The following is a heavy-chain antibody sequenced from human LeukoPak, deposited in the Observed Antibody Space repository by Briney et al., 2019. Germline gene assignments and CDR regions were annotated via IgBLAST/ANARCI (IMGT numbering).Heavy chain of an antibody. D-gene: IGHD3-10*01. Sequence: GGSLRLSCAASGFTFSPLGMNWVRQAPGRGLEWVSYISSSSSTTYYADSVKGRFTFSRDNAKNSLYLQLNSLRDEDTAVYYCARGRGLTLSYHYFDYWGQGTLVTVSS. J-gene: IGHJ4*02. V-gene: IGHV3-48*02. CDR2: ISSSSSTT. CDR1: GFTFSPLG. CDR3: ARGRGLTLSYHYFDY.